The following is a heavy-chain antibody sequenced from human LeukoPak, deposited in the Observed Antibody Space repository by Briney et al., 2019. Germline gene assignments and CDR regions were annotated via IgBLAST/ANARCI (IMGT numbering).Heavy chain of an antibody. J-gene: IGHJ4*02. Sequence: GGSLRLSCAASGFTFSSYSMNWVRQAPGKGLEWVSSISSSSSYIYYAASVKGRFTISRDNAKNSLYLQMNSLRAEDTAVYYCAREYSGYGGGFDYWGQGALVIVSS. V-gene: IGHV3-21*01. D-gene: IGHD5-12*01. CDR1: GFTFSSYS. CDR3: AREYSGYGGGFDY. CDR2: ISSSSSYI.